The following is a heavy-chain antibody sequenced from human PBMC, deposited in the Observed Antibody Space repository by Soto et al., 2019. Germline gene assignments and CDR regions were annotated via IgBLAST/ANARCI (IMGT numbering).Heavy chain of an antibody. CDR2: IHSDGSAT. CDR3: ARGGSGNFDS. D-gene: IGHD6-25*01. CDR1: GFTFSGYW. Sequence: EVQLVESGGGLVQPGGSLRLSCAASGFTFSGYWMHWVHQAPGKGLVWVSRIHSDGSATTYADSVKGRFTISRDNTKNTVYLQMNSLGAEDTAVYFCARGGSGNFDSWGRGTLVAVSS. V-gene: IGHV3-74*03. J-gene: IGHJ4*02.